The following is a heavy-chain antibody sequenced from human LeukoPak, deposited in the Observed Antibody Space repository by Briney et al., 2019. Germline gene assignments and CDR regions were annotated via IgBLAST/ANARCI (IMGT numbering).Heavy chain of an antibody. CDR1: GGSISSYY. J-gene: IGHJ3*02. CDR3: ARPSSSSWYYAFDI. D-gene: IGHD6-13*01. CDR2: IYYSGST. V-gene: IGHV4-59*01. Sequence: PSETLSLTCTVSGGSISSYYWSWIRQPPGKGLEWIGYIYYSGSTNYNPSLKSRVTISVDTSKNQFSLKLSSVTAADTAVYYCARPSSSSWYYAFDIWGQGTMVTVSS.